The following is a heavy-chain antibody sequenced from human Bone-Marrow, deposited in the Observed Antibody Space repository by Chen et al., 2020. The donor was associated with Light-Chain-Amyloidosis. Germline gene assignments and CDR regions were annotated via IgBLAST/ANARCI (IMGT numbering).Heavy chain of an antibody. J-gene: IGHJ4*02. CDR2: IYPDDSDA. Sequence: EVQLEQSGPEVKKPGESLKISCKGSGYTFPNYWIGWVRQMPGKGLEWMGVIYPDDSDARYSPSFDVQVTISADKSITTAYLQWRSLKASDTAMYYCARRRDGYNFDYWGQGTLVTVSS. CDR3: ARRRDGYNFDY. V-gene: IGHV5-51*01. CDR1: GYTFPNYW. D-gene: IGHD5-12*01.